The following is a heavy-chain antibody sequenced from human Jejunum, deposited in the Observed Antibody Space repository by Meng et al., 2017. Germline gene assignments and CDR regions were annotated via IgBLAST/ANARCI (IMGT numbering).Heavy chain of an antibody. D-gene: IGHD6-13*01. CDR2: MSPSSANT. CDR3: ARGVAAGVDY. V-gene: IGHV1-8*01. Sequence: PLVQAGAEVKMPGHSVKVSCQASGYTFPTYDINWVRQATGQGLEWMGWMSPSSANTGYAQKFQGRVTMTRDTSVSTAYMELSSLTSDDTAIYYCARGVAAGVDYWGQGSLVTVSS. CDR1: GYTFPTYD. J-gene: IGHJ4*02.